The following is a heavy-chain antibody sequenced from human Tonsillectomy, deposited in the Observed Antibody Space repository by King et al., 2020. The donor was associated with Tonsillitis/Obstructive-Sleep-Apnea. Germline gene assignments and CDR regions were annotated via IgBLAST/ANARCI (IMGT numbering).Heavy chain of an antibody. Sequence: QLVQSGAEVKKPGESLKISCKGSGYSFTSYWIGWVRQMPGKGLEWMGIIYPADSDTRYSPSFQGQVTISADKAISTAFLQWSSLKASDTAMYYCARSIGVPAPMEPDDAFDIWGQGTMGTVSS. CDR2: IYPADSDT. CDR1: GYSFTSYW. V-gene: IGHV5-51*01. CDR3: ARSIGVPAPMEPDDAFDI. J-gene: IGHJ3*02. D-gene: IGHD2-2*01.